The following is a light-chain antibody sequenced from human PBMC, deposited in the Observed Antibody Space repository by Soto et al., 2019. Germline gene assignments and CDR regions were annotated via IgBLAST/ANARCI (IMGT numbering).Light chain of an antibody. J-gene: IGKJ2*01. Sequence: DIQMTQSPSTLSASVGDRVTITCRASQSVTNWLAWYQQKPGKAPNLLIYDASRLQSGIPSRFSGSGSGTEFTLTISRLQPDDFATYYCQQYTAYPYTFGRGTKLEIK. V-gene: IGKV1-5*01. CDR2: DAS. CDR1: QSVTNW. CDR3: QQYTAYPYT.